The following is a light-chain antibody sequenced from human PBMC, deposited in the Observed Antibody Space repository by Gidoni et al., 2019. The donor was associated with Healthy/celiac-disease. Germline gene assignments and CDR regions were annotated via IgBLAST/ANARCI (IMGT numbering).Light chain of an antibody. CDR2: WAS. Sequence: DIVMTQSPASLAVSLGERATINCKSSQSVLYSSNNKNYLAWYQQKPGQPPKLLIYWASTRESGVPDRFSGSGSGTDFTLTISSLQAEDVAVYYCQQYYSTPPLTFGGXTKVEIK. V-gene: IGKV4-1*01. J-gene: IGKJ4*01. CDR1: QSVLYSSNNKNY. CDR3: QQYYSTPPLT.